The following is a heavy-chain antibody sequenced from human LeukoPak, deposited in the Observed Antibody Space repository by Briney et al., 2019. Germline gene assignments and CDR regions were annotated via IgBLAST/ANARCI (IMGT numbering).Heavy chain of an antibody. CDR2: ISGSGGST. D-gene: IGHD3-10*01. Sequence: PGGSLRLSCAASGFTFSSYAMSWVRQAPGKGLEWVSAISGSGGSTYYADSVKGRFTISRDNSKSTLYLQMNSLRAEDTAVYYCARTATLHYGSGEYYFDYWGQGTLVTVSS. J-gene: IGHJ4*02. CDR1: GFTFSSYA. CDR3: ARTATLHYGSGEYYFDY. V-gene: IGHV3-23*01.